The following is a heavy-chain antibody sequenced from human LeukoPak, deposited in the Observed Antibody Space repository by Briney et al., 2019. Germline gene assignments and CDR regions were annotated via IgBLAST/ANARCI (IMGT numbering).Heavy chain of an antibody. J-gene: IGHJ5*02. V-gene: IGHV4-38-2*02. CDR1: GYSITSGYY. Sequence: SETLSLTCTVSGYSITSGYYWGWIRQPPGKGLEWIGSIYYSGSTYYSPSLKSRVTISVDTSENQFSLKLNSVTAADTAVYYCARAGYSSSWYEFDPWGQGTLVTVSS. D-gene: IGHD6-13*01. CDR2: IYYSGST. CDR3: ARAGYSSSWYEFDP.